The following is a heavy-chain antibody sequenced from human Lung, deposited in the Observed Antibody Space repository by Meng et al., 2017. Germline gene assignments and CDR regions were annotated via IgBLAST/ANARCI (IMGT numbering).Heavy chain of an antibody. CDR3: ARDSNGIASALRT. Sequence: QVQLEQSGVEVKKPGALVKVSCKASGYTFASSATYGITWVRQAPGQGLEWMGWINSYVGNTNYAQNLQGRVTMTTETSTSTAYMELRSLRSDDTAVYYCARDSNGIASALRTWGQGTLVTVSS. V-gene: IGHV1-18*01. J-gene: IGHJ5*02. CDR1: GYTFASSATYG. CDR2: INSYVGNT. D-gene: IGHD6-13*01.